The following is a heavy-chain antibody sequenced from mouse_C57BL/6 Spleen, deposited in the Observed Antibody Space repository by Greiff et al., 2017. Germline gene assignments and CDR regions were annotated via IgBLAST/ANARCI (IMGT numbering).Heavy chain of an antibody. V-gene: IGHV5-9-1*02. CDR2: ISSGGDYI. CDR1: GFTFSSYA. Sequence: EVKVVESGEGLVKPGGSLKLSCAASGFTFSSYAMSWVRQTPEKRLEWVAYISSGGDYIYYADTVKGRFTISRDNARNTLYLQMSSLKSEDTAMYYCTRDQRYGTPYYAMDYWGQGTSVTVSS. J-gene: IGHJ4*01. D-gene: IGHD2-1*01. CDR3: TRDQRYGTPYYAMDY.